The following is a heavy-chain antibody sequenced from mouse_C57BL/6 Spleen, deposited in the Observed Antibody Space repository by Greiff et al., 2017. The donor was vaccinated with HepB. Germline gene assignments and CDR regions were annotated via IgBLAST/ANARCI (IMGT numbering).Heavy chain of an antibody. CDR1: GYTFTSYD. CDR2: IYPRDGST. J-gene: IGHJ1*03. V-gene: IGHV1-85*01. D-gene: IGHD1-1*01. Sequence: QVQLQQSGPELVKPGASVKLSCKASGYTFTSYDINWVKQRPGQGLEWIGWIYPRDGSTKYNEKFKGKATLTVDKSSSTAYMALHSLTSADSAVYFCARLTTVVATNWYFDVWGTGTTVTVAS. CDR3: ARLTTVVATNWYFDV.